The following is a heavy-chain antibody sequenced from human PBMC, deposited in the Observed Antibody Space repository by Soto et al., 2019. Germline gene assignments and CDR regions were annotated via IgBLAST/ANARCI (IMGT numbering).Heavy chain of an antibody. CDR1: GFTFSSYW. CDR2: IKQDGSEK. V-gene: IGHV3-7*01. D-gene: IGHD3-16*01. Sequence: GESLKISCAASGFTFSSYWMSWVRQAPGKGLEWVANIKQDGSEKYYVDSVKGRFTISRDNAKNSLYLQMNSLRAEDTAVYYCARVGEGSGAFDIWGQGTMVTVSS. CDR3: ARVGEGSGAFDI. J-gene: IGHJ3*02.